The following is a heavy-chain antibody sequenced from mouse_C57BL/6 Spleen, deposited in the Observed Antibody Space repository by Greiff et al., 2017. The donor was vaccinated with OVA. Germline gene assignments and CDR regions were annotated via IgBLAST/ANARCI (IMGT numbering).Heavy chain of an antibody. Sequence: QVQLQQPGAELVRPGASVTLSCKASGYTFTDYEMHWVKQTPVHGLEWIGAIDPETGGTAYNQKFKGKAILTADKSSSTAYMELRSLTSEDSAVYYCTRGLRYNYFDYWGQGTTLTVSS. CDR1: GYTFTDYE. V-gene: IGHV1-15*01. D-gene: IGHD1-1*01. CDR3: TRGLRYNYFDY. J-gene: IGHJ2*01. CDR2: IDPETGGT.